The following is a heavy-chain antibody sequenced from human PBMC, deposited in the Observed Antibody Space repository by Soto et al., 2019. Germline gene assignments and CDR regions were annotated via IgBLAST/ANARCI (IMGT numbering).Heavy chain of an antibody. CDR1: GGTFSSYT. V-gene: IGHV1-69*02. J-gene: IGHJ3*02. CDR2: IIPILGIA. CDR3: ARASGRAPYYILTGTLHEVAFDI. Sequence: SVKVYCKASGGTFSSYTISWVRQAPGQGLEWMGRIIPILGIANYAQKFQGRVTITADKSTSTAYMELSRLRSDDTAVYYCARASGRAPYYILTGTLHEVAFDIWGQGTMVTVSS. D-gene: IGHD3-9*01.